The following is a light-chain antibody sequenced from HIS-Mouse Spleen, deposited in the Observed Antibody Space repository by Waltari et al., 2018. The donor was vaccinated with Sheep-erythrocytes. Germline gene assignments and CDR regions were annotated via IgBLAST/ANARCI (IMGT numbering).Light chain of an antibody. J-gene: IGLJ3*02. CDR2: DVS. CDR1: SSDVGGYNY. V-gene: IGLV2-11*01. CDR3: CSYAGSSTPWV. Sequence: QSALTQPRSVSVSPGQSVTISCTGTSSDVGGYNYVSWYQQHPGKAPKLMIYDVSKRPSGVPDRFSGSKSGNTASLTISGLQAEDEADYYCCSYAGSSTPWVFGGGTKLTVL.